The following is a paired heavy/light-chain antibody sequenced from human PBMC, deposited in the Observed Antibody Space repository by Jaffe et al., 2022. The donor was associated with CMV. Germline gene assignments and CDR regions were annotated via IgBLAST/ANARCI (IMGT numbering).Light chain of an antibody. Sequence: SFDLTQPPSVSVSPAQTASITCSGDDLGYKYVCWYQQKPGQPPVLVIYEDTKRPSGIPERFSGSNSGNTATLTISGTQALDEADYYCQAWDSSTVVFGGGTKLTVL. V-gene: IGLV3-1*01. CDR1: DLGYKY. CDR2: EDT. CDR3: QAWDSSTVV. J-gene: IGLJ3*02.
Heavy chain of an antibody. Sequence: EVELVESGGGLVQTGGSLRLSCAVSGFTFSSYEMNWVRQAPGKGLEWISYISNSGGNIYYAASVKGRFTISRDDAKSSLYLQMNSLRVEDTAVYYCARFGERWYFDYWGQGTLVTVSS. J-gene: IGHJ4*02. D-gene: IGHD3-10*01. CDR3: ARFGERWYFDY. CDR1: GFTFSSYE. CDR2: ISNSGGNI. V-gene: IGHV3-48*03.